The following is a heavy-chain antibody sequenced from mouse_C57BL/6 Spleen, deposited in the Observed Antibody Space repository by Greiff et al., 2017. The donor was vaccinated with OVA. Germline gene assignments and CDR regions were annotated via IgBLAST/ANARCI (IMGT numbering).Heavy chain of an antibody. CDR3: ARNLLDYAMDY. Sequence: QVQLKQPGAELVRPGTSVKLSCKASGYTFTSYWMHWVKQRPGQGLEWIGVIDPSDSYTNYNQKFKGKATLTVDTSSSTAYMQLSSLTSEDSAVYYCARNLLDYAMDYWGQGTSVTVSS. V-gene: IGHV1-59*01. D-gene: IGHD2-1*01. CDR2: IDPSDSYT. J-gene: IGHJ4*01. CDR1: GYTFTSYW.